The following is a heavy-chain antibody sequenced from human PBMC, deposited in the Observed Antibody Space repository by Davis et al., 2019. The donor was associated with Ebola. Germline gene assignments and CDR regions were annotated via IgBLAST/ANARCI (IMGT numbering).Heavy chain of an antibody. CDR1: GFTFSSYA. J-gene: IGHJ6*04. CDR3: AKSGLSFGVVKYHYGMDV. V-gene: IGHV3-23*01. Sequence: GESLKISCAASGFTFSSYAMSWVRQAPGKGLEWVSAISVTGGRPFYADSVKGRFTISRDNSKNTLYLQMNSLRAEDTAVYYCAKSGLSFGVVKYHYGMDVWGKGTTVTVSS. CDR2: ISVTGGRP. D-gene: IGHD3-3*01.